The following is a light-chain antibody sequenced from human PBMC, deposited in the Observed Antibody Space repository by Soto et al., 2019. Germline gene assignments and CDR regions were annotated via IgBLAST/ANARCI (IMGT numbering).Light chain of an antibody. CDR2: EVV. CDR1: SSDVGGYNY. CDR3: SSCASSNTVV. Sequence: QSALTQPASVSGSPGQSITISCTGSSSDVGGYNYVSWYQQHPGKAPKLMIFEVVNRPSGVSYRFSGSKSGNTASLTISGLRAEDEADYYCSSCASSNTVVFGGGTKVTVL. J-gene: IGLJ2*01. V-gene: IGLV2-14*01.